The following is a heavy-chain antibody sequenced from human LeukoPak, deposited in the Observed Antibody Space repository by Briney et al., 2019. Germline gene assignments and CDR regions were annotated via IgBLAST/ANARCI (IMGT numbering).Heavy chain of an antibody. J-gene: IGHJ5*02. D-gene: IGHD3-16*01. V-gene: IGHV3-15*01. CDR3: TTDNYAISYP. CDR2: IKSKTDGGTT. Sequence: PGGSLRLYCAASGFTFSNAWMSWVRQAPGKGLEWVVRIKSKTDGGTTDYAAPVKGRFTISRDDSKNTLYLQMNSLKTEDTAVYYCTTDNYAISYPWGQGTLVTVSS. CDR1: GFTFSNAW.